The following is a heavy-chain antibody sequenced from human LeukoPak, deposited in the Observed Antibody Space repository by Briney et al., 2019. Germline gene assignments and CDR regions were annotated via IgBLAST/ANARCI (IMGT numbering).Heavy chain of an antibody. CDR3: ARAVQLERPPPLIDYYYMDV. CDR2: IYYSGNT. J-gene: IGHJ6*03. D-gene: IGHD1-1*01. CDR1: GGSISSYY. V-gene: IGHV4-59*01. Sequence: PSETLSLTCTVSGGSISSYYWSWTRQPPGKGLEWIGYIYYSGNTNYNPSLKSRVTISVDTSKNQFSLKLSSVTAADTAVYYCARAVQLERPPPLIDYYYMDVWGKGTTVTVSS.